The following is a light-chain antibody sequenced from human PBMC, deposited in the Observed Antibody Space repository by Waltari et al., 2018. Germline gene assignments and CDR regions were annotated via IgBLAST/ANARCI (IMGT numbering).Light chain of an antibody. J-gene: IGLJ2*01. Sequence: SYELTQPPSVSVSPGQTASIPCPGANVGVRYACWYQQKPGQSPVLVIYQDSKRPSGIPERFSGSNSGNTATLTISGTQAMDEADYYCQAWDSSTVVFGGGTKLTVL. CDR1: NVGVRY. CDR3: QAWDSSTVV. V-gene: IGLV3-1*01. CDR2: QDS.